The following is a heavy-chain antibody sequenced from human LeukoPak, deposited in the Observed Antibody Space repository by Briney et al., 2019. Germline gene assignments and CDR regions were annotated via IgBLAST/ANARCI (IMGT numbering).Heavy chain of an antibody. CDR1: GFTFDDYG. Sequence: GGSLRLSCAASGFTFDDYGMSWVRQAPGKGLEWVSGINWNGGSTGYADSVKGRFTISRDNAKNSLYLQMNSLRAEDTALYHCARVRGYGSGSYYFDYWGQGTLVTVSS. V-gene: IGHV3-20*01. D-gene: IGHD3-10*01. J-gene: IGHJ4*02. CDR2: INWNGGST. CDR3: ARVRGYGSGSYYFDY.